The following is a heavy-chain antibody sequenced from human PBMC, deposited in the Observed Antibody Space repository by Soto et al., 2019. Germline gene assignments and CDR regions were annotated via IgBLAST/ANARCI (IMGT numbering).Heavy chain of an antibody. Sequence: SETLSLTCTVSGGSISSGDYYWSWIRQPPGKGLEWIGYIYYSGSTYYNPSLKSRVTISVDTSKNQFSLKLSSVTAADTAVYYCARQGITDFWSGYYSYGPFDYWGQGTLVTVSS. D-gene: IGHD3-3*01. V-gene: IGHV4-30-4*01. CDR3: ARQGITDFWSGYYSYGPFDY. J-gene: IGHJ4*02. CDR1: GGSISSGDYY. CDR2: IYYSGST.